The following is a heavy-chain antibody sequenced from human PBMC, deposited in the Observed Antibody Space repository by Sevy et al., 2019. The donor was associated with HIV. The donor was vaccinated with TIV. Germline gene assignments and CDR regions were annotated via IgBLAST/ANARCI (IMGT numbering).Heavy chain of an antibody. CDR3: ARGHYDILTGYYP. J-gene: IGHJ4*02. CDR2: ISSSSTI. CDR1: GFTFSSYS. V-gene: IGHV3-48*02. D-gene: IGHD3-9*01. Sequence: GGSLRLSCAASGFTFSSYSMNWVRQAPGKGLEWVSYISSSSTIYYADSVKGRFTISRDNAKNSLYLQMNSLRDEDTAVYYCARGHYDILTGYYPWGQGTLVTVSS.